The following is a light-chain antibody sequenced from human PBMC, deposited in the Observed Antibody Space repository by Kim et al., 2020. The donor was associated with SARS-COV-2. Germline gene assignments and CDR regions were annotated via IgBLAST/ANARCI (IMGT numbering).Light chain of an antibody. Sequence: SVSPEERATLSCRSSQSVTIHLAWYQQNPGQAPRLLIYGAATRATDIPARFSGSGSGTEFTLTISSLQSEDFAVYYCQKYNNWVSFGGGTKVDI. V-gene: IGKV3-15*01. CDR2: GAA. CDR1: QSVTIH. J-gene: IGKJ4*01. CDR3: QKYNNWVS.